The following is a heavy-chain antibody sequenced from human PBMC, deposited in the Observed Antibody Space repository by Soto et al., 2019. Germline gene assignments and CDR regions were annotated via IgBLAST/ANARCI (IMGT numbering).Heavy chain of an antibody. CDR3: ARMGPRAARPSY. Sequence: QVQLAESGGGLVEPGGYLRISCAASGFTFSDYDMSWIRQSPGKGLELVSFVSSSGTTMYFADSVKGRFTISRDNAKNSLYLQMNRLRAEDTAVYYCARMGPRAARPSYWGQGTLVTVSS. J-gene: IGHJ4*02. D-gene: IGHD6-6*01. CDR2: VSSSGTTM. CDR1: GFTFSDYD. V-gene: IGHV3-11*01.